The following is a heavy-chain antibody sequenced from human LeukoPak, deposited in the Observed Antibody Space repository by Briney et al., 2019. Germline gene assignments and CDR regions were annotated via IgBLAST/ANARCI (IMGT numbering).Heavy chain of an antibody. D-gene: IGHD3-22*01. CDR2: IRQDGSEK. J-gene: IGHJ4*02. Sequence: PGGSLRLSCAASDFTFSRYWMSWLRQAPGKGLEWVDNIRQDGSEKNYVDSVKGRFTISRDNAKNSLYLQMNSLRREDTAIYYCARKGTRMNRCPGYWGQGTLVTVSS. CDR1: DFTFSRYW. CDR3: ARKGTRMNRCPGY. V-gene: IGHV3-7*01.